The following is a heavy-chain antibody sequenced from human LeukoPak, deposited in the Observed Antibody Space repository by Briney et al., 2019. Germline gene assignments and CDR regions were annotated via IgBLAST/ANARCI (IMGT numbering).Heavy chain of an antibody. CDR1: GGSFSGYY. Sequence: SETLSFTCAVYGGSFSGYYWSWIRQPPGKGLEWIGEINHSGSTNYNPSLKSRVTISVDTSKNQFSLKLSSVTAADTAVYYCARVQDVQLVDYWGQGTLVTVSS. CDR2: INHSGST. V-gene: IGHV4-34*01. J-gene: IGHJ4*02. CDR3: ARVQDVQLVDY. D-gene: IGHD1-1*01.